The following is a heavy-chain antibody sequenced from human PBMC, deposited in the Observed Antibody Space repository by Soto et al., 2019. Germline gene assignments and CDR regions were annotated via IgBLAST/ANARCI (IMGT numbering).Heavy chain of an antibody. D-gene: IGHD3-10*01. J-gene: IGHJ6*02. CDR1: GDTFKNCV. CDR3: AAELGFGKLSVV. V-gene: IGHV1-69*01. CDR2: IIPLFGTT. Sequence: QVQVVQSGVEVRRPGSSVKVSCKASGDTFKNCVISWVRQAPGQGLEWMGGIIPLFGTTDFAQRFQGRITITTEESTTTAYMELSRLRSEDTATYYCAAELGFGKLSVVWGQGTTVIVSS.